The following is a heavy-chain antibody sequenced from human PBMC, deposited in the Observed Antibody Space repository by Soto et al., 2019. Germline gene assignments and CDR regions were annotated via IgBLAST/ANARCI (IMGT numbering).Heavy chain of an antibody. CDR1: GGSISSSSYY. CDR3: ARDLVPGYTGFSDY. Sequence: PSETLSLTCTVSGGSISSSSYYWGWIRQPPGKGLEWIGSIYYSGSTYYNPSLQGRVSLTTDTSSTTAYMELRSLTSDDTAVYYCARDLVPGYTGFSDYWGQGTLVTVSS. CDR2: IYYSGST. V-gene: IGHV4-39*02. J-gene: IGHJ4*02. D-gene: IGHD5-12*01.